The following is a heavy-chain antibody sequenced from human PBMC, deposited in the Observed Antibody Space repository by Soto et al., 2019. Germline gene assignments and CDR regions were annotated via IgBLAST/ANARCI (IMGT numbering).Heavy chain of an antibody. Sequence: QVQLVQSGAEVKKPGASVKVSCKASGYTFTSYYMHWVRQAPGQGLEWMGIINPSGGSTSYAQKVQGRVTMTRDTSTSTVYMELSSLRSEDTAVYYCPRDQGVVTRFDYWGQGTLVTVSS. J-gene: IGHJ4*02. D-gene: IGHD2-21*02. CDR1: GYTFTSYY. CDR3: PRDQGVVTRFDY. V-gene: IGHV1-46*01. CDR2: INPSGGST.